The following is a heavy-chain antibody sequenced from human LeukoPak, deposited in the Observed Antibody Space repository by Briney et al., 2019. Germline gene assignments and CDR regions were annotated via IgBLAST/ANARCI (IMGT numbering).Heavy chain of an antibody. D-gene: IGHD3-22*01. CDR2: IYYSGST. Sequence: SETLSLTCTVSGGSISSYYWSWIRQPPGKGLEWIGYIYYSGSTNYNPSLKSRATISVDTSKNQFSLKLSSVTAADTAVYYCASLGYDSSGYYPHYWGQGTLVTVSS. V-gene: IGHV4-59*01. J-gene: IGHJ4*02. CDR1: GGSISSYY. CDR3: ASLGYDSSGYYPHY.